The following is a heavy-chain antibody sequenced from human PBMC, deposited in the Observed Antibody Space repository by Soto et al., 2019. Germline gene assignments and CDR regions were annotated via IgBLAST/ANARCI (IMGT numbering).Heavy chain of an antibody. D-gene: IGHD6-13*01. CDR2: ISAGGDST. CDR3: AKAMVPAAGTGAFDI. CDR1: AFTFSSYA. Sequence: EVQLLESGGGLVQPGGSLRLSCAASAFTFSSYAMTWVRQAPGKGLDWVSAISAGGDSTNYADSVQGRFTISRDNSKNTLYLQMNSLRAEDTAVYYCAKAMVPAAGTGAFDIWGQGTMVTVSS. V-gene: IGHV3-23*01. J-gene: IGHJ3*02.